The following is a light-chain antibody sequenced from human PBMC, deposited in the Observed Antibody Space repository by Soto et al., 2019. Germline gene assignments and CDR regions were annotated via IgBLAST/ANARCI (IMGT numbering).Light chain of an antibody. J-gene: IGKJ4*01. CDR3: QQHNNWPLT. CDR1: QSVSSN. V-gene: IGKV3-15*01. CDR2: GAS. Sequence: EIVMTQSPATLSVSPGERATLSCSASQSVSSNLAWYQQKPGQAPRLLVYGASTRATGIPARFSGSGSGTQFTLTISSLQSEDFAVYYCQQHNNWPLTFGGGTKV.